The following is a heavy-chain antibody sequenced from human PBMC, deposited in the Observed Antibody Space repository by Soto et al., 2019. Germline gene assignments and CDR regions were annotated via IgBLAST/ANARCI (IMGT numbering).Heavy chain of an antibody. CDR3: ARGLPGIAVAARGGDY. Sequence: SETLSLTCAVYGGSFSGYYLSWIRQPPGKGLEWIGEINHSGSTNYNPSLKSRVTISVDTSKNQFSLKLSSVTAADTAVYYCARGLPGIAVAARGGDYWGQGTLVTVSS. CDR2: INHSGST. V-gene: IGHV4-34*01. CDR1: GGSFSGYY. D-gene: IGHD6-19*01. J-gene: IGHJ4*02.